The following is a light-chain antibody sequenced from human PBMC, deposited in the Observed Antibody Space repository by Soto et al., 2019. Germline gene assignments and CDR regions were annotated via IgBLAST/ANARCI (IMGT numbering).Light chain of an antibody. J-gene: IGKJ5*01. CDR3: QQYDNSIT. CDR2: GAS. CDR1: QSVSRSY. V-gene: IGKV3-20*01. Sequence: EIVLTQSPDTLSLSPGERATLSCRASQSVSRSYLAWYQHKPGQAPRLLIYGASTRATGVPDRFSGSGSGTDFTLTISRLEPEDFAVFYCQQYDNSITFGQGTRLEIE.